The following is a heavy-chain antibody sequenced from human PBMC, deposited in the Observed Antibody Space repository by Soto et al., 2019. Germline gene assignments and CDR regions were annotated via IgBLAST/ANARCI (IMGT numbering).Heavy chain of an antibody. CDR1: GFTFSSYA. Sequence: GGSLRLSCASSGFTFSSYAMHWVRQAPGKGLEWVAVISYDGSNKYYADSVKGRFTISRDNSKNTLYLQMNSLRAEDTAVYYCARVRLWSGFFGVDVWGQGTTVTVSS. CDR2: ISYDGSNK. CDR3: ARVRLWSGFFGVDV. V-gene: IGHV3-30-3*01. D-gene: IGHD3-3*01. J-gene: IGHJ6*02.